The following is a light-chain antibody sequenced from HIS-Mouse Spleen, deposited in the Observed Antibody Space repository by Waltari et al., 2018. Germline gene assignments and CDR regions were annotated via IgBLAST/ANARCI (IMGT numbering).Light chain of an antibody. Sequence: QSALTQPASVSGSPGQSITIPCTGTSSDVGSYNLVSWYQQHPGKAPKLMIYEGSKRPSGVSNRFSGSKSGNTASLTISGLQAEDEADYYCCSYAGSSTYVVFGGGTKLTVL. CDR3: CSYAGSSTYVV. CDR2: EGS. CDR1: SSDVGSYNL. V-gene: IGLV2-23*01. J-gene: IGLJ2*01.